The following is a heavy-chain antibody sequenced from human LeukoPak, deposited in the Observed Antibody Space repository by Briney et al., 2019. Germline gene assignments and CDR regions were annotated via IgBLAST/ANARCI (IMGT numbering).Heavy chain of an antibody. CDR3: ARAAGLVLSFDY. V-gene: IGHV1-69*13. Sequence: SVKVSCKASGYTFTSYGISWVRQAPGQGLEWMGGIIPIFGTANYAQKFQGRVTITADESTSTAYMELSSLRSEDTAVYYCARAAGLVLSFDYWGQGTLVTVSS. CDR2: IIPIFGTA. CDR1: GYTFTSYG. D-gene: IGHD6-19*01. J-gene: IGHJ4*02.